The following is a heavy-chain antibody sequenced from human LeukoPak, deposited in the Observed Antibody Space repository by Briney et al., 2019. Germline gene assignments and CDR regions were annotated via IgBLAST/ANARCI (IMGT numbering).Heavy chain of an antibody. J-gene: IGHJ4*02. CDR2: INPSGGST. D-gene: IGHD3-22*01. Sequence: GASVKVSCKASGYTFTNYYMHWVRQAPGQGLEWMGVINPSGGSTSYAQKFQGRVTMTRDMSTSTVYMELSSLRSEDTAVYYCARGGYYDSNGYYYSAYWGQGTLVTVSS. CDR3: ARGGYYDSNGYYYSAY. CDR1: GYTFTNYY. V-gene: IGHV1-46*01.